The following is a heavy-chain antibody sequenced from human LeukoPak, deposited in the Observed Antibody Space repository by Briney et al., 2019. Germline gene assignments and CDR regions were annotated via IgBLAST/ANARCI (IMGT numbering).Heavy chain of an antibody. CDR3: ASYSSSWYVIVY. D-gene: IGHD6-13*01. Sequence: ASVKVSCKASGGTFSSYAISWVRQALGQGLEWMGRIIPILGIANYAQKFQGRVTITADKSTSTAYMELSSLRSEDTAVYYCASYSSSWYVIVYWGRGTLVTVSS. J-gene: IGHJ4*02. CDR2: IIPILGIA. V-gene: IGHV1-69*04. CDR1: GGTFSSYA.